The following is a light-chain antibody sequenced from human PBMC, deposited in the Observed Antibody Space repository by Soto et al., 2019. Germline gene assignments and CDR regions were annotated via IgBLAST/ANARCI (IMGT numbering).Light chain of an antibody. J-gene: IGLJ2*01. CDR1: SSNIGNNA. V-gene: IGLV1-36*01. CDR2: YDD. CDR3: EAWDYSLNGLV. Sequence: QSVLTQPPSVSEAPRQRVTISCSGSSSNIGNNAVNWYQHLPGKAPQLLIYYDDLLPSGVSDRVSGSKSGTSASLAISRFQSEDEDDDDCEAWDYSLNGLVFGGGTKLTVL.